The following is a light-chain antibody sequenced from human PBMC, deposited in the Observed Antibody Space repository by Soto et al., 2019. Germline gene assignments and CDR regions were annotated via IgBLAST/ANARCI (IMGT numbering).Light chain of an antibody. Sequence: AIQVTQSPSSLSASVGDRVTITCRASQAFRCALAWYQQKPGKAPNLLIYDVSTLESGVPSRFSGSGSGTEFTLTISSLQPEDFGTFYCQQFNSYPITFGHGTRLEIK. CDR3: QQFNSYPIT. J-gene: IGKJ5*01. V-gene: IGKV1-13*02. CDR1: QAFRCA. CDR2: DVS.